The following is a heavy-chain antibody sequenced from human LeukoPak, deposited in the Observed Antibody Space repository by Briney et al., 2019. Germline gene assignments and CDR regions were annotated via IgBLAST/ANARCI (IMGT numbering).Heavy chain of an antibody. D-gene: IGHD5-12*01. CDR1: GFTFRSYW. V-gene: IGHV3-7*01. J-gene: IGHJ4*02. Sequence: GGSLRPSCAASGFTFRSYWMSWVRQAPGKGLEWVANINQGGSVQYYMDSVRGRFTISSDDAKNSLYVQMNSLRDEDTAVYYCARVEYSGWNLEYWGQGTLVTVSS. CDR3: ARVEYSGWNLEY. CDR2: INQGGSVQ.